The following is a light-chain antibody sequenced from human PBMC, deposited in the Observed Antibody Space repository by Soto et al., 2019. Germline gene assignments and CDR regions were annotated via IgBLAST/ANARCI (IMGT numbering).Light chain of an antibody. Sequence: QSALTQPASVSGSPGQSITISCTGTSSDIGAYNYVSWYQQHPGKAPKLMIYEVTNRPSGISDRFSASRSGNTASLSISGLQAEDESDYFCSSYSSAVAFGFGTGTKLTV. V-gene: IGLV2-14*01. CDR1: SSDIGAYNY. CDR2: EVT. CDR3: SSYSSAVAFG. J-gene: IGLJ1*01.